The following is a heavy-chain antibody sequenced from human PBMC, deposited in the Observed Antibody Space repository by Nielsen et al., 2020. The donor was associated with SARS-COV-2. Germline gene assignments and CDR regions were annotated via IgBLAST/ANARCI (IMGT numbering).Heavy chain of an antibody. CDR1: GFTFSSYG. J-gene: IGHJ6*02. CDR3: ASIVATTPNYSMDV. CDR2: ISSSSSYI. Sequence: GGSLRLSCAASGFTFSSYGMNWVRQAPGKGLEWVSSISSSSSYIYYADSVKGRFTISRDNAKNSLYLQMNSLRAEDTAVYYCASIVATTPNYSMDVWGQGTTVTVSS. V-gene: IGHV3-21*01. D-gene: IGHD5-12*01.